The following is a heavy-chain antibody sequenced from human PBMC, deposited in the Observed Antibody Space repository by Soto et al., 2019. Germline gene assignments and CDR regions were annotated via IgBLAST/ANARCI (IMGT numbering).Heavy chain of an antibody. Sequence: EVQLVESGGGLVQPGGSLKLSCAASGFTFSGSTMHWVRQTSEKGLEWVGRIRSKTNNYAATYAASMKGRFTISRDDSKNTAFLQMNSLKTEDTAVYYCTREGAAHDKWGQGTLVTVSS. CDR3: TREGAAHDK. CDR1: GFTFSGST. CDR2: IRSKTNNYAA. J-gene: IGHJ4*02. D-gene: IGHD3-16*01. V-gene: IGHV3-73*02.